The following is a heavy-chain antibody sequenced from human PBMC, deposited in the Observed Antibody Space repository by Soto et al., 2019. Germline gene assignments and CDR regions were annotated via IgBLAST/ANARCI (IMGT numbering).Heavy chain of an antibody. J-gene: IGHJ4*02. V-gene: IGHV4-39*01. CDR3: ARHRWGSGSYSGLLDF. CDR2: VHYSGSA. Sequence: NPSETLSLTCSVSGGSISTSSYFWGWIRQPPGKGLEWVGAVHYSGSANYRSSLQSRVTISVDTSQNQFSLRLRSVTAADTAVYYXARHRWGSGSYSGLLDFWGQGALVTVSS. D-gene: IGHD3-10*01. CDR1: GGSISTSSYF.